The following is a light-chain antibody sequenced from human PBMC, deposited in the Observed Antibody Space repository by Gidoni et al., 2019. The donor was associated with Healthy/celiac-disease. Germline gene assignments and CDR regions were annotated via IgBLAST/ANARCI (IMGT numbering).Light chain of an antibody. CDR1: QSVSSY. CDR3: QQRSNWPRTWT. Sequence: EIVLTQSPATLSLSPGERATLSCRASQSVSSYLAWYQQKPGQAHRLLIYDASNRATGIPARFSGSGSGTDFTLTISSLEPEDFAVYYCQQRSNWPRTWTFGHGTKVEIK. J-gene: IGKJ1*01. V-gene: IGKV3-11*01. CDR2: DAS.